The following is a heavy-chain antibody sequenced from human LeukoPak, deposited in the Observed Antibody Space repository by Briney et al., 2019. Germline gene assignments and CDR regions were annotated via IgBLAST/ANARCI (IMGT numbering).Heavy chain of an antibody. CDR1: GFTFSSYA. V-gene: IGHV3-21*01. CDR3: ARGRRGVSGSYLTRFDY. J-gene: IGHJ4*02. Sequence: PGGSLRLSCAASGFTFSSYAMSWVRQAPGKGLEWVSSISSSSSYIYYADSVKGRFTISRDNAKNSLYLQMNSLRAEDTAVYYCARGRRGVSGSYLTRFDYWGQGTLVTVSS. CDR2: ISSSSSYI. D-gene: IGHD1-26*01.